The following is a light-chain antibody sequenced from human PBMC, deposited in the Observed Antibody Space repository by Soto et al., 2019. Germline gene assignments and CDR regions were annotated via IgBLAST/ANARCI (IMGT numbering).Light chain of an antibody. CDR3: QQSSSAPNT. CDR1: QSINSY. J-gene: IGKJ2*01. Sequence: DVQMTQSPSSLSAYVGDRVSITCRASQSINSYLNWYQQKPGKAPKLLIYAASSLQSGVPSRFSGSGSGTDFTLTLSGLQPEDFATYYCQQSSSAPNTFGQGTKLDIK. CDR2: AAS. V-gene: IGKV1-39*01.